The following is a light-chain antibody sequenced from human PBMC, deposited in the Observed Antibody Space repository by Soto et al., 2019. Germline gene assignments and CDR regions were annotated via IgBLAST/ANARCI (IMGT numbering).Light chain of an antibody. V-gene: IGKV1-39*01. J-gene: IGKJ5*01. CDR2: AAS. CDR3: QQYGSSPPSST. CDR1: QSISSY. Sequence: DIQMTQSPSSLSASVGDRVTITCRASQSISSYLNWYQQKPGKAPKLLIYAASSLQMGVPSRFSGSGSGTDFTLTICRLEPEDFAVYYCQQYGSSPPSSTFGQGTRLEI.